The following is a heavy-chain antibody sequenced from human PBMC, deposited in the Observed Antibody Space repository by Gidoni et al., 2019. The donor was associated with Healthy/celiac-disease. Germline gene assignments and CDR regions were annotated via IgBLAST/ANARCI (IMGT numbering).Heavy chain of an antibody. CDR3: ARAYYYDSSGYYYVA. J-gene: IGHJ4*02. V-gene: IGHV3-21*01. CDR1: GFTLRSYS. Sequence: EVQLVESVGGPVKPAGSLRPSCPAPGFTLRSYSMHWVRQPPGKGLEWVSSISSSSSYIYYADSVKGRFTISRDNAKNSLYLQMNSLRAEDTAVYYCARAYYYDSSGYYYVAWGQGTLVTVSS. CDR2: ISSSSSYI. D-gene: IGHD3-22*01.